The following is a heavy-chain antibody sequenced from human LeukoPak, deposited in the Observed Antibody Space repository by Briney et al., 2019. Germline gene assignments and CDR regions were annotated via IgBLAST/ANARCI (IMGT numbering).Heavy chain of an antibody. CDR2: ISSSSSYI. CDR1: GFTFSSYS. Sequence: EGSLRLSCAASGFTFSSYSMNWVRQAPGKGLEWVSSISSSSSYIYYADSVKGRFTISRDNAKNSLYLQMNSLRAEDTAVYYCARGYCSSTSCYAYGWGQGTLVTVSS. J-gene: IGHJ4*02. V-gene: IGHV3-21*01. D-gene: IGHD2-2*01. CDR3: ARGYCSSTSCYAYG.